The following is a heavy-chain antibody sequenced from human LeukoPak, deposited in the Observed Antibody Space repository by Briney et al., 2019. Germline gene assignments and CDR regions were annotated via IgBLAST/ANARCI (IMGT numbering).Heavy chain of an antibody. V-gene: IGHV3-66*01. CDR3: AREEDTYYYDSSGY. D-gene: IGHD3-22*01. CDR1: GFSVSSNY. Sequence: GGSLRLSCAASGFSVSSNYMSWVRQAPGKGLEWVSVIYSGGSTYYADSVKGRFTISRDNSKNTLYLQMNSLRAEDTAVYYCAREEDTYYYDSSGYWGQGTLVTVSS. CDR2: IYSGGST. J-gene: IGHJ4*02.